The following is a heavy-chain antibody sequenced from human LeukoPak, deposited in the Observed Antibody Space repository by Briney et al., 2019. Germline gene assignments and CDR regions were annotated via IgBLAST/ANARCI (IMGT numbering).Heavy chain of an antibody. CDR1: GFTFDDYG. CDR2: INWNGGIT. Sequence: GGSLRLSCAASGFTFDDYGMSWVRQAPEKGLEWVSGINWNGGITAYADSVKGRFTISRDNAKNSLYLQMNSLRAEDTAVYYCSLNKGPFDIWGQGTMVTVSS. J-gene: IGHJ3*02. CDR3: SLNKGPFDI. V-gene: IGHV3-20*04. D-gene: IGHD4/OR15-4a*01.